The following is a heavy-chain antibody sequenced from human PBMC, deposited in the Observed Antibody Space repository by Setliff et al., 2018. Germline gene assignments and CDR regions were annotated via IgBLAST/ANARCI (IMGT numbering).Heavy chain of an antibody. V-gene: IGHV3-49*04. D-gene: IGHD3-22*01. CDR2: IRSKAYGGTT. CDR3: IADYYDSSGYYSHAEYFQH. Sequence: HPGGSLRLSCTASGFTFGDYAMSWVRQAPGKGLEWVGFIRSKAYGGTTEYAASVKGRFTISRDDPKSIAYLQMNSLKTEDTAVYYCIADYYDSSGYYSHAEYFQHWGQGTLVTVSS. CDR1: GFTFGDYA. J-gene: IGHJ1*01.